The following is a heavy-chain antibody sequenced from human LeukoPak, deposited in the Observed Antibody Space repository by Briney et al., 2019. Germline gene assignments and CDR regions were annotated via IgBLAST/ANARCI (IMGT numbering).Heavy chain of an antibody. J-gene: IGHJ3*02. CDR2: ISAYNGNT. Sequence: ASVKVSCKASGYTFTSYGISWVRQAPGQGLEWMGWISAYNGNTNYAQKLQGRVTMTTDTSTSTAYMELSSLRSEDAAVYYCATAKYSSGWYGAFDIWGQGTMVTVSS. CDR1: GYTFTSYG. CDR3: ATAKYSSGWYGAFDI. V-gene: IGHV1-18*01. D-gene: IGHD6-19*01.